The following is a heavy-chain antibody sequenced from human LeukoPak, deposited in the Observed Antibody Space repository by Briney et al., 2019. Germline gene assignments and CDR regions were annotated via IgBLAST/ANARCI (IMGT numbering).Heavy chain of an antibody. Sequence: GGSLRLSCAASGFTFSSYAMSWVRQAPGKGLGWGSTICGSGGSTFQEDSVKGRFTISRDNSKNTLYLQMNSLRDEDTALYYCAKAGIGVVGYFGYWGQGTLVTASS. D-gene: IGHD6-19*01. CDR3: AKAGIGVVGYFGY. J-gene: IGHJ4*02. V-gene: IGHV3-23*01. CDR1: GFTFSSYA. CDR2: ICGSGGST.